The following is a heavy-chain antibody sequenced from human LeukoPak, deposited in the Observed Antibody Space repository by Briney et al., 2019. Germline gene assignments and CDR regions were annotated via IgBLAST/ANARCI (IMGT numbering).Heavy chain of an antibody. V-gene: IGHV3-33*06. CDR2: IWYDGSNK. D-gene: IGHD5-24*01. CDR3: AKVYARLWLVGLGY. Sequence: PGRSLRLSCAASGFTFSSYGMHWVRQAPGKGLEWVAVIWYDGSNKYYADSVKGRFTISRDNSKNTLYLQMNSLRAGDTAVYYCAKVYARLWLVGLGYWGQGTLVTVSS. CDR1: GFTFSSYG. J-gene: IGHJ4*02.